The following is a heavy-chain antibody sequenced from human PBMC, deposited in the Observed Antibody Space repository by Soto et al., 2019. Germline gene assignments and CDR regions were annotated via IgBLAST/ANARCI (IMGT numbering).Heavy chain of an antibody. J-gene: IGHJ5*02. Sequence: QITLKESGPTLVKPTQTLTLTCTFSGFSLSTSGVGVGWIRQPPGKALEWLALIYWDDDKRYSPSLKSRLTITKDTSKSQLVLTITDMDPVDTATYYCAHRRRFCSGTSCYSIWFDPWGQGTMVTVSS. D-gene: IGHD2-15*01. CDR3: AHRRRFCSGTSCYSIWFDP. CDR2: IYWDDDK. V-gene: IGHV2-5*02. CDR1: GFSLSTSGVG.